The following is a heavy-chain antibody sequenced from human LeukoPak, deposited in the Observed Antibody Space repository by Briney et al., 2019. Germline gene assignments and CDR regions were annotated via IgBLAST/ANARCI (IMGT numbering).Heavy chain of an antibody. Sequence: GGSLRLSCAASGFTFSSYAMSWVRQAPGKGLEWVSAISGSGGTTYYADSVKGRFTISRDKSKNTLYLQMNSLRAEDTAVYYCARGDYYDSSGYYCDYWGQGTLVTVSS. D-gene: IGHD3-22*01. CDR1: GFTFSSYA. CDR3: ARGDYYDSSGYYCDY. J-gene: IGHJ4*02. CDR2: ISGSGGTT. V-gene: IGHV3-23*01.